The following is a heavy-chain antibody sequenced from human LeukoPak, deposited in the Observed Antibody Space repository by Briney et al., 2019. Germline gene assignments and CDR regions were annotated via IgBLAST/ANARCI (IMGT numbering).Heavy chain of an antibody. CDR2: INHSGST. Sequence: PSETLSLTCAVYGGSFSGYYWSWIRQPPGKGLEWIGEINHSGSTNYNPSLKSRVTISVDTSKSQFSLKPSSVTAADTAVYYCARLQQGVAHWGQGTLVTVSS. J-gene: IGHJ4*02. V-gene: IGHV4-34*01. CDR3: ARLQQGVAH. CDR1: GGSFSGYY. D-gene: IGHD6-13*01.